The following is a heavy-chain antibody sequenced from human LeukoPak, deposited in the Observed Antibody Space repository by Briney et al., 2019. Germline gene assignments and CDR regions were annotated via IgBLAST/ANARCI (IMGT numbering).Heavy chain of an antibody. Sequence: GRSLRLSCAASGFTIDDYAMHRVPQAPGKGLEWVSGISWNSGSIGYADSVKGRFTITRDNAKTSLYLQRISLRAKDTALYYCAKGVQTDYGDHFDYWGQGTLVTVSS. CDR2: ISWNSGSI. CDR1: GFTIDDYA. D-gene: IGHD4-17*01. CDR3: AKGVQTDYGDHFDY. V-gene: IGHV3-9*01. J-gene: IGHJ4*02.